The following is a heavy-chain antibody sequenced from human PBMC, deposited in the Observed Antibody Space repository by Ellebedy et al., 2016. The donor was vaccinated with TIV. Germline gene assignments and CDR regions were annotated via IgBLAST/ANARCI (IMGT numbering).Heavy chain of an antibody. Sequence: GESLKISCAASGFTFSDYSMSWVRQAPGKGLEWVSRISLSVNTMYYADSVQGRFTISRDNAKNSLFLQMNSLRAEDTAVYYCAKKVAPATATYGMDVWGQGTTVTVS. V-gene: IGHV3-11*04. CDR2: ISLSVNTM. D-gene: IGHD2-2*01. CDR1: GFTFSDYS. J-gene: IGHJ6*02. CDR3: AKKVAPATATYGMDV.